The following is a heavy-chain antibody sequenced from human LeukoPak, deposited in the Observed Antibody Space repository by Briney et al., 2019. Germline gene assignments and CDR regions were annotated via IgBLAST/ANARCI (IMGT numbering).Heavy chain of an antibody. D-gene: IGHD3-3*01. CDR3: ARGLSRFLEGSRGYMDV. CDR1: GGSISSSSYY. Sequence: SETLSLTCTVSGGSISSSSYYWGWIRQPPGKGLEWIGSIYYSGSTYYNPSLKSRVTISVDTSKNQFSLKLSSVTAADTAVYYCARGLSRFLEGSRGYMDVWGKGTTVTVSS. V-gene: IGHV4-39*01. CDR2: IYYSGST. J-gene: IGHJ6*03.